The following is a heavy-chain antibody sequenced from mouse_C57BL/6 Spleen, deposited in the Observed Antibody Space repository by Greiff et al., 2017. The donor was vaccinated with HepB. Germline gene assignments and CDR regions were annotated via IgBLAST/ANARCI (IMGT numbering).Heavy chain of an antibody. D-gene: IGHD1-1*01. CDR2: IDPSDSYT. Sequence: VQLQQSGAELVMPGASVKLSCKASGYTFTSYWMHWVKQRPGQGLEWIGEIDPSDSYTNYNQKFKGKSTLTVDKSSNTAYMQLSSLTSEDSAVYYCARRSYYYGRGYFDYWGQGTTLTVSS. J-gene: IGHJ2*01. CDR3: ARRSYYYGRGYFDY. V-gene: IGHV1-69*01. CDR1: GYTFTSYW.